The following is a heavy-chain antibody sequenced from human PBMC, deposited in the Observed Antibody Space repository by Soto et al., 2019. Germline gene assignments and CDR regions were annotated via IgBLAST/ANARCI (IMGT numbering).Heavy chain of an antibody. CDR1: GFTFSSYS. Sequence: EVQLVESGGGLVKPGGSLRLSCAASGFTFSSYSMNWVRQAPGKGLEWVSSISSSSSYIYYADSVKGRFTISRDNAKNTLYLQMNSLRAEDTAVYYCSLWFGELFSFDYWGQGTLVTVSS. CDR2: ISSSSSYI. CDR3: SLWFGELFSFDY. V-gene: IGHV3-21*01. J-gene: IGHJ4*02. D-gene: IGHD3-10*01.